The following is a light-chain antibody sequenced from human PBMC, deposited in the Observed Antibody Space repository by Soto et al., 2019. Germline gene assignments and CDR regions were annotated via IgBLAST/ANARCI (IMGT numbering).Light chain of an antibody. CDR2: SAF. Sequence: DIQMTQSPSSLSISVGDRVTITCRSGHDLGNHLYWYQQKPGKAPQLLLYSAFTLQSWVPSRFSGCGSGTAFTLTITSLQPEDSPTYFGEQSYSVPLSFGGGTKVEV. CDR1: HDLGNH. CDR3: EQSYSVPLS. V-gene: IGKV1-39*01. J-gene: IGKJ4*01.